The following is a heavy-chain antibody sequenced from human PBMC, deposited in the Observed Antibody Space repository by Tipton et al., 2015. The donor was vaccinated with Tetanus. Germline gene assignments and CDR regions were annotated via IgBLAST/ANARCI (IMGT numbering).Heavy chain of an antibody. CDR1: GYTFTGYY. V-gene: IGHV1-2*02. Sequence: QVQLVQSGAEVKKPGASVKVSCKASGYTFTGYYIYWVRQAPGQGLEWMGWIDPNSGGTVYAQKFQGRVTMTRDTSISTAYIGLRSLRSDDPAVYYCARDRGDYIYYGMDVWGPGTTVTVS. CDR2: IDPNSGGT. J-gene: IGHJ6*02. D-gene: IGHD3-22*01. CDR3: ARDRGDYIYYGMDV.